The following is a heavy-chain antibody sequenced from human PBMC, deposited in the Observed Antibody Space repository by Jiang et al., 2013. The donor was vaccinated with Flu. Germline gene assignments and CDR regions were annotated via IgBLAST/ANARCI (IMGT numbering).Heavy chain of an antibody. V-gene: IGHV1-18*01. Sequence: GAEVKKPGASVKVSCKASGYILTNNGISWVRQAPGQGLEWMGWINTYNGNTNYAQKLQGRVTMTTDTSTSTAYLELRSLRSDDTAMYYCARDRPLERAPGKYAMDVWGQGTTVTVSS. D-gene: IGHD5-24*01. CDR1: GYILTNNG. CDR2: INTYNGNT. CDR3: ARDRPLERAPGKYAMDV. J-gene: IGHJ6*02.